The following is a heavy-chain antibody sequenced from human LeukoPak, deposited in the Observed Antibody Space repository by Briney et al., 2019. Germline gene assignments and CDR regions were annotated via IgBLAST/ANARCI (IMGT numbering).Heavy chain of an antibody. J-gene: IGHJ3*02. Sequence: GKSLKISCKGSGYSFASYWIGWVRQMPGKGLEWMGIIYPGDSHTRYSPSFQGQVTISADKYISTAYLQWTSLKASDTAMYYCARNDAFDIWSQGTMVTVSS. CDR3: ARNDAFDI. CDR1: GYSFASYW. V-gene: IGHV5-51*01. CDR2: IYPGDSHT.